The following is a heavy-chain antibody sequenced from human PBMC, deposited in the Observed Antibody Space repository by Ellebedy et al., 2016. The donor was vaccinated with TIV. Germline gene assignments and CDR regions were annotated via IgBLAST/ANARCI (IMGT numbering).Heavy chain of an antibody. V-gene: IGHV3-33*01. CDR1: GLPFSRYG. J-gene: IGHJ4*02. CDR2: IWYDGSIK. CDR3: ASWDFDY. D-gene: IGHD7-27*01. Sequence: GESLKISGAASGLPFSRYGMHWIRQAPDKGLEWVAVIWYDGSIKYLADSVKGRFTISRDNFNNTLYLQMNSLRAEDTAVYWCASWDFDYWGQGTLVTVSS.